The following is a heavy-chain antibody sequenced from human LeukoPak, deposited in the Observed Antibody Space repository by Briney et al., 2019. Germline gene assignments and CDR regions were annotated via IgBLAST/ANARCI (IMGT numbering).Heavy chain of an antibody. CDR3: AKGYSSSSYYFDY. CDR2: ISWNSGSI. V-gene: IGHV3-9*03. Sequence: GRSLRLSCAASGFTFDDYAMHWVRQAPGKGLEWVSGISWNSGSIGCADSVKGRFTISRDNAKNSLYLQMNSLRAEDMALYYCAKGYSSSSYYFDYWGQGTLVTVSS. J-gene: IGHJ4*02. D-gene: IGHD6-13*01. CDR1: GFTFDDYA.